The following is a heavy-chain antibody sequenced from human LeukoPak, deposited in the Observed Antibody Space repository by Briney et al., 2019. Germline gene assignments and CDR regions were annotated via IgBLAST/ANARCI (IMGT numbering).Heavy chain of an antibody. D-gene: IGHD6-13*01. CDR1: GFTFSSYG. V-gene: IGHV3-33*01. CDR2: IWYDGSNK. CDR3: ARGEQQLAFDAFDI. J-gene: IGHJ3*02. Sequence: PGGSLRPSCAASGFTFSSYGMHWVRQAPGKGLEWVAVIWYDGSNKYYADSVKGRFTISRDNSKNTLYLQMNSLGAEDTAVYYCARGEQQLAFDAFDIWGQGTMVTVSS.